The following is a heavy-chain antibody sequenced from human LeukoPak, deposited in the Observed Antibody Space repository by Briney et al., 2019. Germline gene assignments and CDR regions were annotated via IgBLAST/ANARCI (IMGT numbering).Heavy chain of an antibody. Sequence: GGSLRLSCAASGFTFSGSAIHWVRQASGKGLEWVGRIRSTADNYATTYAASVKGRFTISRDDSKNTAYLQINSLKTEDTALYSPFMLRAANTELYLYYYHGMDVWGQGTTVTVSS. D-gene: IGHD3-16*01. CDR1: GFTFSGSA. CDR2: IRSTADNYAT. CDR3: FMLRAANTELYLYYYHGMDV. V-gene: IGHV3-73*01. J-gene: IGHJ6*02.